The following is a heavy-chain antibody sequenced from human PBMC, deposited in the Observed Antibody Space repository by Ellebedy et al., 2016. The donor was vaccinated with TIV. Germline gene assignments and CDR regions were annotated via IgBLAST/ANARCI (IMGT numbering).Heavy chain of an antibody. J-gene: IGHJ4*02. CDR1: GFTFSSYS. D-gene: IGHD5-24*01. Sequence: PGGSLRLSCAVSGFTFSSYSMNWVRQAPGKGLEWVSVISSGSGDIHYADSVKGRFTTSRDNAKNSLYLQMNSLRAEDTAVYYCARGQMATTRYSDYWGLGTLVTVSS. V-gene: IGHV3-21*01. CDR3: ARGQMATTRYSDY. CDR2: ISSGSGDI.